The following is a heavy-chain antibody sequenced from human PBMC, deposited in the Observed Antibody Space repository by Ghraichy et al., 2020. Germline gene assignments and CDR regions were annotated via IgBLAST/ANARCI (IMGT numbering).Heavy chain of an antibody. J-gene: IGHJ6*02. D-gene: IGHD4-17*01. CDR2: FDPEDGET. CDR3: ATEASGKKNDYGDYGRAFYYYYGMDV. V-gene: IGHV1-24*01. CDR1: GYTLTELS. Sequence: ASVKVSCKVSGYTLTELSMHWVRQAPGKGLEWMGGFDPEDGETIYAQKFQGRVTMTEDTSTDTAYMELSSLRSEDTAMYYCATEASGKKNDYGDYGRAFYYYYGMDVWGQGTTVTVSS.